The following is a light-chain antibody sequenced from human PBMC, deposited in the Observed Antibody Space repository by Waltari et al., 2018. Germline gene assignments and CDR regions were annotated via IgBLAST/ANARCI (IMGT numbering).Light chain of an antibody. CDR1: QSVSSN. CDR2: GAS. J-gene: IGKJ4*01. CDR3: QQYNNWPFT. V-gene: IGKV3-15*01. Sequence: EIVMTQSPATLSVSPGERATLSCRASQSVSSNLAWYQQKPGQAPRLLIYGASTGATGIPAGFSGSGSGTEFTLTISSLQSEDFAVYYCQQYNNWPFTFGGGTKVEIK.